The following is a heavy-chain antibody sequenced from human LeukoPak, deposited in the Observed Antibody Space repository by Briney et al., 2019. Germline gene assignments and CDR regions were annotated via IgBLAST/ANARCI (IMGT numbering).Heavy chain of an antibody. CDR2: ISVSAGST. J-gene: IGHJ3*02. V-gene: IGHV3-23*01. D-gene: IGHD2-2*01. CDR1: GFTFSTYA. CDR3: ATVLVVVPAAHAFDI. Sequence: GGSLKLSCAASGFTFSTYAMSWVRQAPGKGLEWVSAISVSAGSTYYADSVKGRFTISRDNAKNSLYLQMNSLRAEDTAVYYCATVLVVVPAAHAFDIWGQGTMVTVSS.